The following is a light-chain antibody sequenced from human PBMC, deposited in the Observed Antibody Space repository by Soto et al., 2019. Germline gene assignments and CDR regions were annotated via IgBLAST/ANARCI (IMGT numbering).Light chain of an antibody. V-gene: IGKV3-15*01. CDR3: QQYNSRPTYT. Sequence: EIVMTQSPATLSVSPGERATLSCRASQSFSSNLAWYQHKPGQAPRLLIYGASTRATGIPARFSGSGSGTEFTLTISSLQSEDFAVYYCQQYNSRPTYTFGQGTKLEIK. CDR1: QSFSSN. J-gene: IGKJ2*01. CDR2: GAS.